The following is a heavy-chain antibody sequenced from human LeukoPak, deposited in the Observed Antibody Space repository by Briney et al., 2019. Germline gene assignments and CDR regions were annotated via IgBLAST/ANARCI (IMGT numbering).Heavy chain of an antibody. CDR1: GFTFSSYA. Sequence: PGGSLRLSCAASGFTFSSYAMSWVRQAPGKGLEWVSAISGSGGSTYYADSVKGRFTISRDNSKNTLYLQMNSLRTEDTAVYYCAKDQVPAAIWDWFDPWGQGTLVTVSS. V-gene: IGHV3-23*01. J-gene: IGHJ5*02. CDR3: AKDQVPAAIWDWFDP. D-gene: IGHD2-2*01. CDR2: ISGSGGST.